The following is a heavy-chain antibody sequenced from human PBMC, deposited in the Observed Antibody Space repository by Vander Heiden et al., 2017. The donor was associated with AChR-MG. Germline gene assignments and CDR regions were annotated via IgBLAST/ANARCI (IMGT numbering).Heavy chain of an antibody. V-gene: IGHV1-69*04. CDR1: GGTFSSYA. CDR3: ARVSSSWYDYYYGMDV. Sequence: QVQLVQSGAEVKKPVSSVKVSCQASGGTFSSYAISWVRQAPGQGREWMGRIIPILGIANYAQKFQGRVTITADKSTSTAYMELSSLRSEDTAVYYCARVSSSWYDYYYGMDVWGQGTTVTVSS. J-gene: IGHJ6*02. CDR2: IIPILGIA. D-gene: IGHD6-13*01.